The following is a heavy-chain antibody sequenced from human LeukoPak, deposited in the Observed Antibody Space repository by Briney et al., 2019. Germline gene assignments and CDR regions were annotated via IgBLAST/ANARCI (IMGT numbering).Heavy chain of an antibody. V-gene: IGHV4-38-2*02. J-gene: IGHJ4*02. D-gene: IGHD1-26*01. CDR2: INHSGST. Sequence: PSETLSLTCTVSGYSISSGYYWSWIRQPPGKGLEWIGEINHSGSTNYNPSLKSRVTISVDTSKNQFSLKLSSVTAADTAVYYCARGSWYFDYWGQGTLVTVSS. CDR3: ARGSWYFDY. CDR1: GYSISSGYY.